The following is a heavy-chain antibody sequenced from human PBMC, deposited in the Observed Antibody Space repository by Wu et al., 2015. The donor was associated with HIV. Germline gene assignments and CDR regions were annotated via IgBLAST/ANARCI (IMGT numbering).Heavy chain of an antibody. Sequence: VQLVQSWGKEVEERRRASVKVSCGTSGYTFTNYYIHWVRQAPGHGLEWMAWINPSGGATIYAEAFEGRVTVTTDTSMKTVYMELESLTSGDTAMYFCARDATPITTEFDYWGQGTLITVSS. J-gene: IGHJ4*02. CDR2: INPSGGAT. V-gene: IGHV1-2*02. D-gene: IGHD4-11*01. CDR3: ARDATPITTEFDY. CDR1: GYTFTNYY.